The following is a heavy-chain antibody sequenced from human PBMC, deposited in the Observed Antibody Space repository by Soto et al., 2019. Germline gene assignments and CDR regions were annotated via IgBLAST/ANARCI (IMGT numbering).Heavy chain of an antibody. J-gene: IGHJ5*02. Sequence: KPSETLSLTCTVSGGSISSSSYYWCWIRQPVGEGLQWIGRVYSTGSTNYNPSLRSRVTMSVDTSQNQFFLRLSSVTAAGTAVYYCARDEYYDSNNWFDHWGQGILVTVSS. D-gene: IGHD3-22*01. V-gene: IGHV4-61*02. CDR2: VYSTGST. CDR1: GGSISSSSYY. CDR3: ARDEYYDSNNWFDH.